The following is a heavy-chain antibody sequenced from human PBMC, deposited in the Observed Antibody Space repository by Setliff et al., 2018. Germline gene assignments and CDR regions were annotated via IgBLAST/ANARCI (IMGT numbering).Heavy chain of an antibody. Sequence: GGSLRLSCAASGFTFSSYWMSWVRQAPGKGLEWVANIKQDGSEKYYVDSVKGRFTISRDNAKNSLYLQMDSLRDEDTAVYYCARWRRSSPDDFWGQGTLVTVSS. CDR2: IKQDGSEK. V-gene: IGHV3-7*01. D-gene: IGHD3-10*01. J-gene: IGHJ4*02. CDR1: GFTFSSYW. CDR3: ARWRRSSPDDF.